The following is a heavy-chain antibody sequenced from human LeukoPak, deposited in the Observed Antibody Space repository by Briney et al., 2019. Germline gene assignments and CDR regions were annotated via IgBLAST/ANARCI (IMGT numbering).Heavy chain of an antibody. D-gene: IGHD5-18*01. V-gene: IGHV3-7*01. Sequence: GGSLRLSCATSGFTFSSNWMSWVRHAPGRGLEWVANIKPDGSAEYYAASVKGRFTLSRDNAKNSLYLQMNSLRAEDTAVYYCARSHGYTDDYWGQGTLVTVSS. CDR1: GFTFSSNW. CDR3: ARSHGYTDDY. J-gene: IGHJ4*02. CDR2: IKPDGSAE.